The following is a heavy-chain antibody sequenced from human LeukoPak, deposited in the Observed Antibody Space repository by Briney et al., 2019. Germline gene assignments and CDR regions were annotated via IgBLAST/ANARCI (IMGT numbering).Heavy chain of an antibody. CDR2: IYYSGST. J-gene: IGHJ3*02. CDR3: ASILITTNAFDI. Sequence: SETLSLTCTVSGGSISSHYWSWIRQPPGKGLEWIGYIYYSGSTNYNPSLKSRVTISVDTSKNQFSLKLSSVTAADTAVYYCASILITTNAFDIWGQGTMVTVSS. D-gene: IGHD3-22*01. CDR1: GGSISSHY. V-gene: IGHV4-59*11.